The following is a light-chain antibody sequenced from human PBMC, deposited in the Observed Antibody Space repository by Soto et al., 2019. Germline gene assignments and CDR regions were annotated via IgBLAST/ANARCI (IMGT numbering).Light chain of an antibody. CDR2: DVS. Sequence: QSALTQPAAVSGSPGQSIAISCTGTSSDVGTYNSVSWYQQYPGKAPKLMIHDVSNRPSGVSDRFSGSKSGNTASLTISGLQSEDEADYACSAYASRSSYVFGSGTKVTDL. CDR1: SSDVGTYNS. J-gene: IGLJ1*01. CDR3: SAYASRSSYV. V-gene: IGLV2-14*01.